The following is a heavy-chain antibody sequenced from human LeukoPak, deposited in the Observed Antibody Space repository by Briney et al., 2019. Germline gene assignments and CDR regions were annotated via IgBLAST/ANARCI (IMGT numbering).Heavy chain of an antibody. CDR2: INHSGST. D-gene: IGHD6-19*01. CDR3: AVAGRGVGFDP. CDR1: GGSFSGYY. Sequence: KPSETLSLTCAVYGGSFSGYYWSWIRQPPGKGLEWIGEINHSGSTTYNPSLKSRVTISVDTSKNQFSLKLSSVTAADTAVYYCAVAGRGVGFDPWGQGTLVTVSS. V-gene: IGHV4-34*01. J-gene: IGHJ5*02.